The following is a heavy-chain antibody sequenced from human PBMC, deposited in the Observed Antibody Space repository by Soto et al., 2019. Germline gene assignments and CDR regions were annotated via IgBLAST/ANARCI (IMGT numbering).Heavy chain of an antibody. V-gene: IGHV1-69*13. Sequence: GASVKVSCKASGGTFSSYAIGWVRQAPGQGLEWMGGIIPIFGTANYAQKFQGRVTITADESTSTAYMELSSLRSEDTAVYYCARERQKWLRLGSMVYWGQGTLVTVSS. J-gene: IGHJ4*02. D-gene: IGHD5-12*01. CDR2: IIPIFGTA. CDR3: ARERQKWLRLGSMVY. CDR1: GGTFSSYA.